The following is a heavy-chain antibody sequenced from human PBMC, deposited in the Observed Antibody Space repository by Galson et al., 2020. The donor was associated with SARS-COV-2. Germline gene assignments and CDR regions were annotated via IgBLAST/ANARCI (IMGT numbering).Heavy chain of an antibody. CDR1: GFSLSTSGMC. Sequence: SGPTLVKPTQTLTLTCTFSGFSLSTSGMCVSWIRQPPGKALEWLALIDWDDDKYYSTSLKTRLTIAKDTSKNQVVLTMTNMDPVDTATYYCARIPQYYDILTGYYRYYYYGMDVWGQGTTVTGSS. V-gene: IGHV2-70*01. CDR3: ARIPQYYDILTGYYRYYYYGMDV. CDR2: IDWDDDK. D-gene: IGHD3-9*01. J-gene: IGHJ6*02.